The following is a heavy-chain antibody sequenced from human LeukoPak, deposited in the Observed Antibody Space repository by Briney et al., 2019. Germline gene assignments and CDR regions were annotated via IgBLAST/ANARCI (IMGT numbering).Heavy chain of an antibody. CDR1: GGSVINTNW. V-gene: IGHV4-4*02. Sequence: SETLSLTCGVSGGSVINTNWWTWVRQPPGKGLEWIGEVHLDGRTNYNPSLESRLTMSVDVSENQVPLKLTSVTAADTVVYYCAREGGFYRPLDYSGQGTLVTVSS. CDR3: AREGGFYRPLDY. J-gene: IGHJ4*02. CDR2: VHLDGRT. D-gene: IGHD3-3*01.